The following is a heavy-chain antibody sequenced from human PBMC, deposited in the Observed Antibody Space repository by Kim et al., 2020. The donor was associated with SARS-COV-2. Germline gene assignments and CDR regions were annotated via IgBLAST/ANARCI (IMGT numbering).Heavy chain of an antibody. D-gene: IGHD5-18*01. CDR3: AKSQAEVLGYSNWFDP. V-gene: IGHV3-23*01. Sequence: GGSLRLSCAASGFTFSSYAMSWVRQAPGKGLEWVSAISGSGGSTYYADSVKGRFTISRDNSKNTLYLQMNSLRAEDTAVYYCAKSQAEVLGYSNWFDPWGQGTLVTVSS. CDR1: GFTFSSYA. J-gene: IGHJ5*02. CDR2: ISGSGGST.